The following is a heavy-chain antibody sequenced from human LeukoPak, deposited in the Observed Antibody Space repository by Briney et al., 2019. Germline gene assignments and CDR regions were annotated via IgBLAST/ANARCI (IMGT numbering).Heavy chain of an antibody. J-gene: IGHJ4*02. V-gene: IGHV3-23*01. D-gene: IGHD6-19*01. CDR2: IPSSGGST. Sequence: GGSLRLSCAASGFTFSGYGMNWVRQAPGKGLDWVSGIPSSGGSTYYADSVKGRFTISRDNSKNTLYLQMNSLRAEDTAVYYCAKASKQWLVPHYYFDYWGQGTLVTVSS. CDR3: AKASKQWLVPHYYFDY. CDR1: GFTFSGYG.